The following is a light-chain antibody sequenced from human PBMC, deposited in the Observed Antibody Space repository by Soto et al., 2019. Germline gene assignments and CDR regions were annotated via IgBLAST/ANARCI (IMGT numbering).Light chain of an antibody. V-gene: IGLV2-8*01. J-gene: IGLJ1*01. Sequence: QSVLTQPPSTSGSPGQPVAISCTGTSSDVGGYNYVSWYQQHPGKAPKLMIYEVNKRPSGVPDRFSGSKSGNTASLTVSGLQAEDEADYYCSSYAGSSTIEVFGIGTKVTV. CDR2: EVN. CDR3: SSYAGSSTIEV. CDR1: SSDVGGYNY.